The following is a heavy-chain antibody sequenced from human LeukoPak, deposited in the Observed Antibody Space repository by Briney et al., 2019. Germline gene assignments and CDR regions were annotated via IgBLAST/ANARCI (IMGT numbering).Heavy chain of an antibody. CDR1: GGSISSYY. CDR2: IYYSGST. D-gene: IGHD6-13*01. J-gene: IGHJ3*02. CDR3: ARGPAAAGTGDAFDI. V-gene: IGHV4-59*01. Sequence: PSETLSLTCTVSGGSISSYYWSWIRQPPGKGLEWIGYIYYSGSTNYNPSLKSRVTISVDTSKNQFSLKLSSVTAADTAVYYCARGPAAAGTGDAFDIWGQGTMVTVSS.